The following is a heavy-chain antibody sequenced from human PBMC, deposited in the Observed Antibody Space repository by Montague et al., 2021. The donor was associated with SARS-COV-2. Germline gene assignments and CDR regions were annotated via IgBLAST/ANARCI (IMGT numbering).Heavy chain of an antibody. Sequence: SETLSLTCTVSGGSISGSNYYWAWIRQPPGKGLEWIGSIYYSGSTYDNPSLKSRVSISVDTSKNQFSLKLNSVTAADTAVYYCARLLLELPGDYWGQGTMDTVSS. CDR3: ARLLLELPGDY. D-gene: IGHD1-7*01. V-gene: IGHV4-39*01. J-gene: IGHJ4*02. CDR2: IYYSGST. CDR1: GGSISGSNYY.